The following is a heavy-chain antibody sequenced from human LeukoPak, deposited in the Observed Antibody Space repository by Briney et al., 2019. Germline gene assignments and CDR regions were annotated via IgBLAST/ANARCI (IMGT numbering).Heavy chain of an antibody. CDR2: INHSGST. CDR3: ARDNLYSYCSSTSCQYYFDY. CDR1: GGSFSGYY. Sequence: SETLSLTCAVYGGSFSGYYWSWFRQPPGKGLEWSGEINHSGSTNYNPSLKSRVTISVDTSKNQFSLKLSSVTAADTAVYYCARDNLYSYCSSTSCQYYFDYWGQGTLVTVSS. J-gene: IGHJ4*02. D-gene: IGHD2-2*01. V-gene: IGHV4-34*01.